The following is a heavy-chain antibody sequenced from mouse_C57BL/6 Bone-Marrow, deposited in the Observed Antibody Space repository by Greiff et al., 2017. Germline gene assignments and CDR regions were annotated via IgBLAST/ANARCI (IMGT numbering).Heavy chain of an antibody. CDR1: GFTFSDYG. Sequence: EVQLVESGGGLVKPGGSLKLSCAASGFTFSDYGMHWVRQAPEKGLEWVAYISSGSSTIYYADTVKGRFTITRDNAKNTLFLQMTRLRSEDTAMYYCASNVVATYYAMDYWGQGTSVTFSS. V-gene: IGHV5-17*01. CDR2: ISSGSSTI. J-gene: IGHJ4*01. D-gene: IGHD1-1*01. CDR3: ASNVVATYYAMDY.